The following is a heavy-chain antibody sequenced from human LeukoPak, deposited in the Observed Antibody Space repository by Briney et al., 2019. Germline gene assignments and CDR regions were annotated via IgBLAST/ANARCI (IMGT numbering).Heavy chain of an antibody. D-gene: IGHD4-11*01. CDR2: IYYSGST. J-gene: IGHJ6*03. Sequence: SETLSLTCTVSGGSISSYYWSWIRQPPGKGLEWIGYIYYSGSTNYNPSLKSRVTISVDTSKNQFSLKLSSVTAADTAVYYCARERVNYYYYYYMDVWGKGTTVTVSS. CDR1: GGSISSYY. CDR3: ARERVNYYYYYYMDV. V-gene: IGHV4-59*12.